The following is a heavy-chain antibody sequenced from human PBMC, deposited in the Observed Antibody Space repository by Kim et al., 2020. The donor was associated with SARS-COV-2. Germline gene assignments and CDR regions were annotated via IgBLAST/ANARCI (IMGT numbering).Heavy chain of an antibody. J-gene: IGHJ4*02. Sequence: AASVKGRFTSSRENSKNTLYLQMNSLRAEDTAVYYCAKAQDIVVVPTSDYWGQGTLVTVSS. CDR3: AKAQDIVVVPTSDY. D-gene: IGHD2-2*01. V-gene: IGHV3-23*01.